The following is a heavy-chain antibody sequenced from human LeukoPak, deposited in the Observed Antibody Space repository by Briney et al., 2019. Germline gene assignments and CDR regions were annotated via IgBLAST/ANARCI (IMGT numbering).Heavy chain of an antibody. CDR3: ARSDVMELDYDFWSGIEYGMDV. D-gene: IGHD3-3*01. V-gene: IGHV1-46*01. CDR1: GYTFTSYY. J-gene: IGHJ6*02. Sequence: GASVKVSCKASGYTFTSYYMHWVRQAPGQGLEWMGIINPSGGSTSYAQKFQGRVTMTRDTSTSTVYMELSSLRSEDTAVYYCARSDVMELDYDFWSGIEYGMDVWGQGTTVTVSS. CDR2: INPSGGST.